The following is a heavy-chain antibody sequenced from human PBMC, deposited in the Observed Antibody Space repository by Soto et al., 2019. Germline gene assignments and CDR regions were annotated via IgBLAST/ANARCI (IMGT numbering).Heavy chain of an antibody. D-gene: IGHD1-26*01. CDR3: AGGYIRYCYDGMDV. CDR1: GGSVSSGSYY. CDR2: IYYSGST. J-gene: IGHJ6*02. Sequence: SETLSLTCTVSGGSVSSGSYYWSWIRQPPGKGLEWIGYIYYSGSTNYNPSLKSRVTISVDTSKNQFSLKLSSVTAADTAVYYCAGGYIRYCYDGMDVWGQGTTVTVSS. V-gene: IGHV4-61*01.